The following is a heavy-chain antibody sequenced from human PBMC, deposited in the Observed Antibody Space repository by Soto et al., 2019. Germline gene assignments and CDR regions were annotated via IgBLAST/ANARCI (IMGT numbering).Heavy chain of an antibody. CDR3: ATDNSQTFPAAPGDKKSDWRGWWFDP. Sequence: VQLVQSGAEVKPPGASVKASCKPPGFDFTNNYVHWVRQAPGQGPMWMGAINPAGTVTIYARKLQDRVTVTRDTSTNTIYMELNSLTSEDTAIYYCATDNSQTFPAAPGDKKSDWRGWWFDPWGQGTQVTVSS. D-gene: IGHD6-13*01. V-gene: IGHV1-46*01. CDR1: GFDFTNNY. CDR2: INPAGTVT. J-gene: IGHJ5*02.